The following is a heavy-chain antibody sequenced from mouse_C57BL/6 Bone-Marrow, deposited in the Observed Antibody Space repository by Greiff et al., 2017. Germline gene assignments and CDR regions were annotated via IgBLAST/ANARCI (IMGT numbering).Heavy chain of an antibody. CDR2: IDPSASYT. Sequence: VQLQQPGAELVMPGASVKLSCKASGYTFTSYWMPWVKQRPGQGLEWIGEIDPSASYTNYNQKFKGKSTLTVDKSSSTAYMQLSSLTSEDSAVYYCAREEISYGAMDYWGQGTSVTVSS. D-gene: IGHD1-1*02. V-gene: IGHV1-69*01. CDR3: AREEISYGAMDY. CDR1: GYTFTSYW. J-gene: IGHJ4*01.